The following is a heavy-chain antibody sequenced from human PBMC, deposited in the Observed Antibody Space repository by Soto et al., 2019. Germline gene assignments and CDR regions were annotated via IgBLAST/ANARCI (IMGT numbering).Heavy chain of an antibody. CDR1: GGSISSGGYS. Sequence: PSETLSLTCAVSGGSISSGGYSWSWIRQPPGQGLEWIGYIYHSVSTYYNPSLKSRVTISVDRSKNQFSLKLSSVTAADTAVYYCARDRAAAGHYFDYWGQGTLVTVSS. CDR2: IYHSVST. V-gene: IGHV4-30-2*01. J-gene: IGHJ4*02. D-gene: IGHD6-13*01. CDR3: ARDRAAAGHYFDY.